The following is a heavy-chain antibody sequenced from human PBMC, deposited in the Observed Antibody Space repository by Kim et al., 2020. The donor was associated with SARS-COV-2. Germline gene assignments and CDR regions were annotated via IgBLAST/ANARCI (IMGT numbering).Heavy chain of an antibody. CDR2: IKSKTDGGTT. J-gene: IGHJ3*02. CDR3: TTDLSPFDWLYIWGVAFDI. V-gene: IGHV3-15*01. CDR1: GFTFSNAW. Sequence: GGSLRLSCAASGFTFSNAWMSWVRQAPGKGLEWVGRIKSKTDGGTTDYAAPVKGRFTISRDDSKNTLYLQMNSLKTEDSAVYYCTTDLSPFDWLYIWGVAFDIWGAERMLTVSS. D-gene: IGHD3-9*01.